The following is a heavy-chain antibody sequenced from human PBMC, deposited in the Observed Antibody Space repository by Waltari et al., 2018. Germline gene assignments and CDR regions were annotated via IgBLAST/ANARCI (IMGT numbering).Heavy chain of an antibody. CDR3: ARDVFRWAQFDY. D-gene: IGHD1-26*01. V-gene: IGHV4-59*12. CDR2: IYYSGST. Sequence: QVQLQESGPGLVKPSETLSLTCTVSGGSISSYYWSWIRQPPGKGLEWIGYIYYSGSTYYNPSLKSRVTISVDTSKNQFSLKLSSVTAADTAVYYCARDVFRWAQFDYWGQGTLVTVSS. J-gene: IGHJ4*02. CDR1: GGSISSYY.